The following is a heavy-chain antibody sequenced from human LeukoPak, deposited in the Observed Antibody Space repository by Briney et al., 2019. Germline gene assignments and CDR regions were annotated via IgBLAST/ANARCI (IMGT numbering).Heavy chain of an antibody. J-gene: IGHJ4*02. CDR2: IRYDVSNK. CDR1: GFTFSSYG. CDR3: AKEKNSYSSSSGQGY. D-gene: IGHD6-6*01. Sequence: GGSLRLSCAASGFTFSSYGMHWVRQAPGKGLEWVAFIRYDVSNKYYADSVKGRLTISRDNSKNTLYLEMTSLRGDATAVYYCAKEKNSYSSSSGQGYWGQGTLVTVS. V-gene: IGHV3-30*02.